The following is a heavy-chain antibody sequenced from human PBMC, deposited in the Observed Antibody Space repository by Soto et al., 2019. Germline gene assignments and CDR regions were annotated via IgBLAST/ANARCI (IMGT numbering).Heavy chain of an antibody. Sequence: QVQLVESGGGVVQPGTSLRLSCEASGFTFNSFGMHWVRQAPGKGLEWVAMIWHDGTNKYYVDSVKGRFTISRDNSKDTPYLKMNNLRAEDTAVYYCARTGLQTVQATSYYSGLDVWGQGTTVTVSS. V-gene: IGHV3-33*01. D-gene: IGHD1-1*01. J-gene: IGHJ6*02. CDR1: GFTFNSFG. CDR3: ARTGLQTVQATSYYSGLDV. CDR2: IWHDGTNK.